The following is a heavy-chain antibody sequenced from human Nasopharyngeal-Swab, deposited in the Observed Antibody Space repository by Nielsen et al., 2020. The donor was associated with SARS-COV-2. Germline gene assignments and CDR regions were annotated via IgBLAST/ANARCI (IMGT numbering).Heavy chain of an antibody. J-gene: IGHJ4*02. D-gene: IGHD2-21*01. CDR3: ARQVVVETHNFDY. Sequence: SETLSLTCAVSGYSISSGYYWGWIRQPPGKGLELIGSIYHSGSTYYNPSLKSRVTISVDTSKNQFSLKLSSVTAADTAVYYCARQVVVETHNFDYWGQGTLVTVSS. CDR1: GYSISSGYY. V-gene: IGHV4-38-2*01. CDR2: IYHSGST.